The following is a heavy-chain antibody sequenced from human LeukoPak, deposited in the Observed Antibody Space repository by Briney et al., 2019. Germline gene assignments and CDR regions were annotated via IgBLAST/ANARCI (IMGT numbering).Heavy chain of an antibody. V-gene: IGHV4-34*01. D-gene: IGHD6-13*01. CDR1: GGSFSGYY. CDR2: INHSGST. J-gene: IGHJ4*02. CDR3: ASNGVAGYSSSWYY. Sequence: SETLSLTCAVYGGSFSGYYWSWIRQPPGKGLEWIGEINHSGSTNYNPSLKSRVTISVDTSKNQFSLKLSSVTAADTAVYYCASNGVAGYSSSWYYWGQGTLVTVSS.